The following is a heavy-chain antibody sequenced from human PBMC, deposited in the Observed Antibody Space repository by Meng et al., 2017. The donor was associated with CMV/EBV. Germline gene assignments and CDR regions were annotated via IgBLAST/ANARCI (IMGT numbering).Heavy chain of an antibody. CDR3: ARAHIAVAGTSFDY. J-gene: IGHJ4*02. CDR2: IYYSGST. V-gene: IGHV4-61*01. D-gene: IGHD6-19*01. Sequence: SETLFLTCTVSGGSVSSGSYYWSWIRQPPGKGLEWIGYIYYSGSTNYNPSLKSRVTISVDTSKNQFSLKLSSVTAADTAVYYCARAHIAVAGTSFDYWGQGTLVTVSS. CDR1: GGSVSSGSYY.